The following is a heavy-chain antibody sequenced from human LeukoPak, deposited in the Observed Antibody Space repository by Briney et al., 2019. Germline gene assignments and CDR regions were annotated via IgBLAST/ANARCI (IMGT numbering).Heavy chain of an antibody. CDR2: INHSGST. V-gene: IGHV4-34*01. CDR1: GGSFSGYY. D-gene: IGHD2-15*01. CDR3: ANTNIVVVVAATTYGMDV. Sequence: SETLSPTCAVYGGSFSGYYWSWIRQPPGKGLEWIGEINHSGSTNYNPSLKSRVTISVDTSKNQFSLKLSSVTAADTAVYYCANTNIVVVVAATTYGMDVWGQGTTVTVSS. J-gene: IGHJ6*02.